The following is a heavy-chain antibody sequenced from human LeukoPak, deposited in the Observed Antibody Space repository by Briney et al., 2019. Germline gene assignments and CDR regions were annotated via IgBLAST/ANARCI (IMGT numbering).Heavy chain of an antibody. Sequence: GGSLRLSCVASGFTFNSYAMHWVRQVPGKGLEWVAVISYDGSNKYYADSVKGRFTISRDNSKNTLYLQMNSLRAEDTAVYYCASFPWERRPTWGQGTLVTVSS. D-gene: IGHD1-26*01. V-gene: IGHV3-30-3*01. CDR1: GFTFNSYA. CDR3: ASFPWERRPT. CDR2: ISYDGSNK. J-gene: IGHJ4*02.